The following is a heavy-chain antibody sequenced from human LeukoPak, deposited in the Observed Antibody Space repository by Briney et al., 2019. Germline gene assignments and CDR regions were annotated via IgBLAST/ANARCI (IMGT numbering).Heavy chain of an antibody. CDR2: ISWDGGST. V-gene: IGHV3-43D*03. D-gene: IGHD3-22*01. CDR1: GFTLDDYA. Sequence: PGGSLRLSCAASGFTLDDYAMHWVRQAPGKGLEWVSLISWDGGSTYYADSVKGPFTISRDNSKNSLYLQMNSLRAEDTALYYCARYDSSLYDAFDIWGQGTMVTVSS. J-gene: IGHJ3*02. CDR3: ARYDSSLYDAFDI.